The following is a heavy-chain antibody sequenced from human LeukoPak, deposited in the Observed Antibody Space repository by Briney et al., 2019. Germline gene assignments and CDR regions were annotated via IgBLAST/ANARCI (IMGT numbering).Heavy chain of an antibody. Sequence: GGYLRLYCAASGFTFSSYSMNWVRQAPGKGLEWVSSISSSSSYIYYADSVKGRFTISRDNAKNSLYLQMNSLRAEDTAVYYCARAGGITMVRGEYYFDYWGQGTLVTVSS. D-gene: IGHD3-10*01. CDR2: ISSSSSYI. CDR1: GFTFSSYS. V-gene: IGHV3-21*01. J-gene: IGHJ4*02. CDR3: ARAGGITMVRGEYYFDY.